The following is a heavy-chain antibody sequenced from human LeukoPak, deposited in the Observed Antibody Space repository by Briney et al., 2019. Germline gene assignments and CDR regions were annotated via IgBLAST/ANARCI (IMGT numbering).Heavy chain of an antibody. Sequence: KTSETLSLTCTVSGVTVSTYSWTWIRQAPGKGLEWIAYIFYSGSANYNASRKSRVTISVDTSMNHFSLKMNSVTAADTAVYYCAREGREADPQGYYYCTMDVWGQGTTVTVSS. J-gene: IGHJ6*02. V-gene: IGHV4-59*08. CDR3: AREGREADPQGYYYCTMDV. D-gene: IGHD6-19*01. CDR2: IFYSGSA. CDR1: GVTVSTYS.